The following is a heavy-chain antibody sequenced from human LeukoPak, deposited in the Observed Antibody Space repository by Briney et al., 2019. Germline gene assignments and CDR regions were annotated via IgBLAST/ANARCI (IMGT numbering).Heavy chain of an antibody. CDR3: ARDRAAAGYDY. V-gene: IGHV3-48*03. CDR2: ISSSGSTI. Sequence: GGSLRLSCAASGFSFSSYEMNWVRQAPGKGLEWVSYISSSGSTIYYADSVKGRFTISRDNAKNSLYLQMNSLRAEDTAVYYCARDRAAAGYDYWGQGTLVTVSS. CDR1: GFSFSSYE. D-gene: IGHD6-13*01. J-gene: IGHJ4*02.